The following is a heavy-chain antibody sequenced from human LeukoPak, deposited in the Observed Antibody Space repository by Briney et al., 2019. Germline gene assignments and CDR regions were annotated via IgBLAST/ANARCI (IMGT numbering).Heavy chain of an antibody. D-gene: IGHD3-10*01. CDR3: AKRNEGSGSYFRFDY. Sequence: GGSLRLSCAASGFTFSSYGMSWVRQAPGKGLEWVSGISGSGGNTYYADSVKGRFTISRDNSKNTLYLQMNSLRAEDTAVYYCAKRNEGSGSYFRFDYWGQGTLVTVSS. CDR1: GFTFSSYG. V-gene: IGHV3-23*01. CDR2: ISGSGGNT. J-gene: IGHJ4*02.